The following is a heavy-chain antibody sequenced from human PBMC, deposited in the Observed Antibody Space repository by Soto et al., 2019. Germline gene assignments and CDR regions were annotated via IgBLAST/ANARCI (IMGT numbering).Heavy chain of an antibody. J-gene: IGHJ4*02. V-gene: IGHV1-46*01. CDR2: INPLPTSGST. D-gene: IGHD6-13*01. CDR1: AYIFTNYY. CDR3: ARDLAAAAY. Sequence: QVQLVQSGAEVKKPGASVKVSCKASAYIFTNYYIHWVRQAPGQGLEWMAIINPLPTSGSTNYAQEFQGRVTVTRDTSTSTVYMELNSLRSDDTAIYYCARDLAAAAYWGQGTLVTVSS.